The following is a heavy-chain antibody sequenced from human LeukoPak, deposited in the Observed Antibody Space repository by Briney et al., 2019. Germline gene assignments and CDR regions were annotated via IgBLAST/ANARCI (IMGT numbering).Heavy chain of an antibody. D-gene: IGHD3-22*01. CDR2: IRYDGSNK. Sequence: GGSLRLSCAASGFTFSSYGMHWVRQAPGKGLEWMAFIRYDGSNKYYADSVKGRFTISRDNSKNTLYLQMNSLRAEDTAVYYCARGIEPDDSSGYYMSIFDYWGQGTLVTVSS. V-gene: IGHV3-30*02. CDR3: ARGIEPDDSSGYYMSIFDY. J-gene: IGHJ4*02. CDR1: GFTFSSYG.